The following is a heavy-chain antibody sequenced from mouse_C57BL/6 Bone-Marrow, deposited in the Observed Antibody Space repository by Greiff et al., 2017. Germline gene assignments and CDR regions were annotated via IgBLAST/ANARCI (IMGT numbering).Heavy chain of an antibody. V-gene: IGHV1-59*01. J-gene: IGHJ2*01. CDR2: IDPSDSYT. Sequence: VQLQQPGAELVRPGTSVTLSCKASGYTFTSYWMHWVKQRPGQGLEWIGVIDPSDSYTNYNQKFKGKATLTVDTSSSTAYMQLSSLTAEDSAVYYCAGDLTGSGFDYWGQGTTLTVSS. CDR3: AGDLTGSGFDY. CDR1: GYTFTSYW. D-gene: IGHD4-1*01.